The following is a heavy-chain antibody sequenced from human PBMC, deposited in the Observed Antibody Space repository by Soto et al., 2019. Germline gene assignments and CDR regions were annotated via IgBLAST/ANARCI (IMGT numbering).Heavy chain of an antibody. Sequence: GGSLRLAFSASGFTFSNYSMSWFRQAPGKGLEWVSAISGSGGNTYYADSVKGRFTISRDNSKNTLYLQMNSLRAEDTAVYYCAKSQWLSHFDYWGQGTLVTVSS. V-gene: IGHV3-23*01. D-gene: IGHD6-19*01. CDR2: ISGSGGNT. J-gene: IGHJ4*02. CDR3: AKSQWLSHFDY. CDR1: GFTFSNYS.